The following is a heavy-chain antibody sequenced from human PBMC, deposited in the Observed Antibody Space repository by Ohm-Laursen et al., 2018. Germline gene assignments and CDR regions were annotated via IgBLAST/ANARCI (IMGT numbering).Heavy chain of an antibody. CDR3: ARGPWNYDSSGYYLHYFDY. CDR2: IYYSGST. V-gene: IGHV4-39*07. Sequence: GTLSLTCTVSGGSITSSNYYWGWTRQPPGKGLEWIGSIYYSGSTYYNPSLKSRVSISVDTSKNQFSLKLSSVTAADTAVYYCARGPWNYDSSGYYLHYFDYWGQGTLVTVSS. J-gene: IGHJ4*02. D-gene: IGHD3-22*01. CDR1: GGSITSSNYY.